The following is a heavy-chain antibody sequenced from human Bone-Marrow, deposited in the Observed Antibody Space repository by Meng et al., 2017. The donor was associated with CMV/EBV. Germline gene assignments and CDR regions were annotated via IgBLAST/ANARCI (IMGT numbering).Heavy chain of an antibody. J-gene: IGHJ4*02. CDR2: IYYSGST. CDR1: GGSISSSSYY. V-gene: IGHV4-39*07. Sequence: SETLSLTCTVSGGSISSSSYYWGWIRQPPGKGLEWIGSIYYSGSTYYNPSLKSRVTISVDTSKNQFSLKLSSVTAADTAVYYCARGQWELLGAFDFWGQGILVTVSS. D-gene: IGHD1-26*01. CDR3: ARGQWELLGAFDF.